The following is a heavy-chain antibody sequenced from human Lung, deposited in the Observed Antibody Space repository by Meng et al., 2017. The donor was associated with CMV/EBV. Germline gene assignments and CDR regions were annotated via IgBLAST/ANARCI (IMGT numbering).Heavy chain of an antibody. V-gene: IGHV1-2*02. Sequence: ASVXVSXKASGYTFTGYYIHWVRQAPGQGLEWMGWINPNTGGTNYAQNFQGRVTMTRDTSISAVYMELSRLRSDDTAVYYCASPYVLRNYGMDVWGQGTPVTVSS. CDR1: GYTFTGYY. D-gene: IGHD2-8*01. CDR3: ASPYVLRNYGMDV. CDR2: INPNTGGT. J-gene: IGHJ6*02.